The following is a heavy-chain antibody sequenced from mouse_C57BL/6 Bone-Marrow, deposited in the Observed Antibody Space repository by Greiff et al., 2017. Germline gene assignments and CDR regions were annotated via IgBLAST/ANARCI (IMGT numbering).Heavy chain of an antibody. Sequence: QVQLQQPGAELVKPGASVKLSCKASGYTFTSYWMHWVKQRPGRGLEWIGRIAPNSGGTKYNEKFKSKATLTVDKPSSTAYMQLSSLTSEDSAVYYCAHCNYFYWYFAVWGTGTTVTVSS. CDR1: GYTFTSYW. CDR2: IAPNSGGT. CDR3: AHCNYFYWYFAV. J-gene: IGHJ1*03. D-gene: IGHD2-1*01. V-gene: IGHV1-72*01.